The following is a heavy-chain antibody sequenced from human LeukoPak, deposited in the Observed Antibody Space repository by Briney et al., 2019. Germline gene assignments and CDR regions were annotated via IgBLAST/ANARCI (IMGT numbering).Heavy chain of an antibody. V-gene: IGHV4-39*07. J-gene: IGHJ5*02. CDR3: ARAGNWFDP. CDR1: GGSISSDGYY. CDR2: IYDSGST. Sequence: ETLSLTCTVSGGSISSDGYYWTWIRQPPGKGLEWIGSIYDSGSTYYNPSLKSRVTISVDTSKNQFSLKLSSVTAADTAVYYCARAGNWFDPWGQGTLVTVSS.